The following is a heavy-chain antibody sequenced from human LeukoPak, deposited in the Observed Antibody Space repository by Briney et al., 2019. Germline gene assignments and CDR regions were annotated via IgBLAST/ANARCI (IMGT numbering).Heavy chain of an antibody. D-gene: IGHD3-10*01. CDR1: GFTFSSNA. Sequence: GGSLRLSCAASGFTFSSNAMPWVRRAPGKGLEWVSTISDSGDSTFYADSVKGRFTISRDNSRNTVFLQMNSLRAEDTAVYYCAKDFSRRSGGYPTSWGQGTLVTVSS. CDR2: ISDSGDST. V-gene: IGHV3-23*01. J-gene: IGHJ5*02. CDR3: AKDFSRRSGGYPTS.